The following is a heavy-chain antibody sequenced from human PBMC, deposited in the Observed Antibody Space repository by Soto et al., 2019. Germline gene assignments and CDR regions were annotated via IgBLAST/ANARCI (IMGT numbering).Heavy chain of an antibody. CDR1: GFSLSASGVG. D-gene: IGHD6-13*01. Sequence: QITLKESGPTLVKPTQTLTLTCSFSGFSLSASGVGVGWIRQPPGNALEWLALIYWDDDKRYSPSLKSRLTITTDASKKQVVLTRTNMDPADTATYYCAHRRIAMTRNWFDPWGQGTLVTVSS. CDR3: AHRRIAMTRNWFDP. CDR2: IYWDDDK. V-gene: IGHV2-5*02. J-gene: IGHJ5*02.